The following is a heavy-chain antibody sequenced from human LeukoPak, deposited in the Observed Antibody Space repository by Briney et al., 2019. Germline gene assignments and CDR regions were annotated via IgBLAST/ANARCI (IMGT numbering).Heavy chain of an antibody. CDR1: GYTFTGYY. CDR3: ASGNSGYAGNYYYYYMDV. V-gene: IGHV1-69*13. Sequence: SVKVSCKAYGYTFTGYYLHWVRQAPGQGLEWMGGIIPIFGTANYAQKFQGRVTITADESTSTAYMELSSLRSEDTAVYYCASGNSGYAGNYYYYYMDVWGKGTTVTISS. CDR2: IIPIFGTA. J-gene: IGHJ6*03. D-gene: IGHD5-12*01.